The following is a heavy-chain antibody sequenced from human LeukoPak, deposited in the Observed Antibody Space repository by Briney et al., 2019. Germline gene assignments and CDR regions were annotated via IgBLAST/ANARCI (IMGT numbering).Heavy chain of an antibody. CDR2: THYSGST. CDR3: ARVGVRGSSRYMDV. V-gene: IGHV4-59*01. D-gene: IGHD3-10*01. Sequence: SETLSLTCTVSGGSISSYYWSWIRQSPGKGLEWIGYTHYSGSTDHNPSLKSRVSISLDTSKNQFSLKLTSVTAADTAVYYCARVGVRGSSRYMDVWGRGTTVTVSS. CDR1: GGSISSYY. J-gene: IGHJ6*03.